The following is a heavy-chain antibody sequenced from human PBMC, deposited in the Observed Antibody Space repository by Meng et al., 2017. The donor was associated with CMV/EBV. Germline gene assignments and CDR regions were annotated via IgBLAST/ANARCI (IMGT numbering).Heavy chain of an antibody. V-gene: IGHV1-8*01. CDR1: GYTFTSYD. J-gene: IGHJ6*02. D-gene: IGHD6-6*01. CDR3: ASRTSSIAARNYYYGMDV. Sequence: AAVKVSCKASGYTFTSYDINWVRQATGQGREWMGWMNPNSGNTGYAQKFQGRVTMTRNTSISTAYMELSSLRSEDTAVYYCASRTSSIAARNYYYGMDVWGQGTTVTVSS. CDR2: MNPNSGNT.